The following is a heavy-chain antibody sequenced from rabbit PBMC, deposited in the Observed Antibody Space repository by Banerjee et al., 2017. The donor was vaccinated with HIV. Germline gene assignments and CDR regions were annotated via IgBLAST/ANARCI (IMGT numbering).Heavy chain of an antibody. V-gene: IGHV1S45*01. CDR1: GLDFSSIYW. CDR2: IYAGSIGNT. D-gene: IGHD7-1*01. J-gene: IGHJ6*01. CDR3: ARARYSDYSSSYYGMDL. Sequence: QEQLVEYGGDLVQPEGSLTLTCKASGLDFSSIYWICWVRQAPGKGLEWIACIYAGSIGNTYYSSWAKGRFTISKTSSTTVTLQMTSLTAADTATYFCARARYSDYSSSYYGMDLWGPGTLVTVS.